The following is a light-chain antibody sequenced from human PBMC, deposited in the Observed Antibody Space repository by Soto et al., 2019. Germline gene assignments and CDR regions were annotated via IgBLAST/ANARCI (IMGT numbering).Light chain of an antibody. V-gene: IGKV3-15*01. J-gene: IGKJ4*01. CDR3: QQYNNWLPLT. CDR2: GAS. CDR1: QTVSNN. Sequence: EIVMTQSPATLSVSPGERATLSCRASQTVSNNLAWYQQKPGQAPRLLIYGASTMATGFPARFSGSGSGTEFTLTISSLQSEDFAVYYCQQYNNWLPLTFGGGTKVEIK.